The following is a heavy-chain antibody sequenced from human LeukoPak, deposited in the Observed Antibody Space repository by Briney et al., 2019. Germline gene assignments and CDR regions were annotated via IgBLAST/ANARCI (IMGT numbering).Heavy chain of an antibody. Sequence: GGSLRLSCAASGFTFSNYVMSWVRQAPGKGLEWVSGISGSGDSTYYADSVKGRFTISRDNSKNTLYVQMNSLRVEDTAAYYCAKVRAPSGWFNSDYWGQGTLVTVSS. D-gene: IGHD6-19*01. CDR3: AKVRAPSGWFNSDY. CDR1: GFTFSNYV. CDR2: ISGSGDST. V-gene: IGHV3-23*01. J-gene: IGHJ4*02.